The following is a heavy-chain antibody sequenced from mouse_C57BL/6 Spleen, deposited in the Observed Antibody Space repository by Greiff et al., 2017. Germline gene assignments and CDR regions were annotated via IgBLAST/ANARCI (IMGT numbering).Heavy chain of an antibody. CDR3: ARYYSGFDY. V-gene: IGHV1-69*01. CDR1: GYTFTSYW. CDR2: IDPSDSYT. Sequence: QVQLQQPGAELVMPGASVKLSCKASGYTFTSYWMHWVKQRPGQGLEWIGEIDPSDSYTNYNQKFKGKSTLTVDKSSSTAYMQLSSLTSEDSAVYYCARYYSGFDYWGQGTTLTVSS. D-gene: IGHD1-1*01. J-gene: IGHJ2*01.